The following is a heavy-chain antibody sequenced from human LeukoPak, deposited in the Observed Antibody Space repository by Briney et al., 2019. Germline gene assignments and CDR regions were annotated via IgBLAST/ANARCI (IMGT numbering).Heavy chain of an antibody. CDR3: ARRYCSGGSCYSDGYYGMDV. CDR1: GYTFTNYG. J-gene: IGHJ6*02. V-gene: IGHV1-18*01. CDR2: INAYNGNT. D-gene: IGHD2-15*01. Sequence: ASVKVSCKAYGYTFTNYGFSWVRQAPGQGLEWMGWINAYNGNTNYAQKLQGRVTMTTDTSTNTAYMELRSLRSDDTAVYYCARRYCSGGSCYSDGYYGMDVWGQGTTVTVSS.